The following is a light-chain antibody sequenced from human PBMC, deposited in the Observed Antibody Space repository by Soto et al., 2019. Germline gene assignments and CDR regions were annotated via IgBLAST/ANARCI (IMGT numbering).Light chain of an antibody. J-gene: IGLJ2*01. V-gene: IGLV6-57*04. CDR3: QFYDSSNVV. CDR2: EDN. Sequence: NFMLTQPHSVSESPGKTVTISCTRSSGSIASNYVQWYQQRPGSAPTTVIYEDNQRPSGVPDRFSGSIDSSSNSASLTISGVKTEDGADYYCQFYDSSNVVFGGGTQLTAL. CDR1: SGSIASNY.